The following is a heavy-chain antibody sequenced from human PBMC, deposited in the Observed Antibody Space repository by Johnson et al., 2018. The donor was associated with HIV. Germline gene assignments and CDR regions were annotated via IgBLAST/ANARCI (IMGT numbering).Heavy chain of an antibody. CDR3: ARDGGYSYGDAFDI. V-gene: IGHV3-30*14. D-gene: IGHD5-18*01. Sequence: QVQLVESGGGVVQPGRSLRLSCAASGFTFSSYAMHWVRQAPGKGLEWVAVISYDGSNKYYADSVKGRFTISSDNSKNTLYLQMNSLRAEDTAVYYCARDGGYSYGDAFDIWGQGTMVTVSS. CDR2: ISYDGSNK. CDR1: GFTFSSYA. J-gene: IGHJ3*02.